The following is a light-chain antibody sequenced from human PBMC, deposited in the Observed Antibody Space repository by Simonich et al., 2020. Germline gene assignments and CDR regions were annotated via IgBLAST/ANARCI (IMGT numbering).Light chain of an antibody. CDR1: SSDVGGYNY. J-gene: IGLJ2*01. CDR3: CSYAGSSTVV. CDR2: EGS. V-gene: IGLV2-23*01. Sequence: QSALTQPPSASGSPGQSVTISCTGTSSDVGGYNYVSWYPQHPGKAPKLMIYEGSKRPSGVSNRFSGSKSGNTASLTISGLQAEDEADYYCCSYAGSSTVVFGGGTKLTVL.